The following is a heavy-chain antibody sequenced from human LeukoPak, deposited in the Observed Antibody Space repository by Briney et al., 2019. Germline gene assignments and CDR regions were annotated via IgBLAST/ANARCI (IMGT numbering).Heavy chain of an antibody. J-gene: IGHJ4*02. D-gene: IGHD2-2*01. Sequence: GGSLRLSCAASGFTFSSYWMSWVRQAPGKGLEWVANIKQDGSEKYYVDSVKGRFTISRDNAKNSVYLQMNSLRAEDTAVYYCAKARYCSSTSCYGVPHYWGQGALVTVSS. CDR2: IKQDGSEK. CDR3: AKARYCSSTSCYGVPHY. V-gene: IGHV3-7*01. CDR1: GFTFSSYW.